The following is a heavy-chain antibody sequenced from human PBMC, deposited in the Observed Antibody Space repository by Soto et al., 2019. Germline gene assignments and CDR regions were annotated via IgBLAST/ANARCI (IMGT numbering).Heavy chain of an antibody. Sequence: VQLLESGGGLVQPGGSLRLSCAASGFTFSSFVMSWVRQAPGKGLEWVSAITSSGGDTSYAGSVKGRFTISRDNSKNTLYLQMNSLRADDTAVYYCAKGRTGTTGVFTYFDIWGRGTLVTVSS. CDR1: GFTFSSFV. J-gene: IGHJ2*01. D-gene: IGHD1-7*01. CDR2: ITSSGGDT. CDR3: AKGRTGTTGVFTYFDI. V-gene: IGHV3-23*01.